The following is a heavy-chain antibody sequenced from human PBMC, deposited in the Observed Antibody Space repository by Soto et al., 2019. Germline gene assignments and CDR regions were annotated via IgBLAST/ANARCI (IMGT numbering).Heavy chain of an antibody. Sequence: SETLSLTCAVSGYSVSSGYYSAWIRQPPGKGLEWIGSMYHSGNTYHNPSLKSRVTISVDTSKNQFSLKLSSVTAADTALYYCARDLSSSSENWFDPWGQGILVTVSS. V-gene: IGHV4-38-2*02. CDR2: MYHSGNT. D-gene: IGHD6-6*01. J-gene: IGHJ5*02. CDR3: ARDLSSSSENWFDP. CDR1: GYSVSSGYY.